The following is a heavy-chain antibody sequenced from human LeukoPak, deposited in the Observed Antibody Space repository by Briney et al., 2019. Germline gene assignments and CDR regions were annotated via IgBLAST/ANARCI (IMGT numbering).Heavy chain of an antibody. CDR1: GGAISSDY. J-gene: IGHJ6*02. CDR3: ARWLDV. Sequence: SETLSLTCTVSGGAISSDYWSWIRQPPGHGLEWFGYIYYSGSTNYNPSLKRRVTISVDTSKNQFSLKLSSVTAADTAVYYCARWLDVWGQATTVTVSS. CDR2: IYYSGST. V-gene: IGHV4-59*01.